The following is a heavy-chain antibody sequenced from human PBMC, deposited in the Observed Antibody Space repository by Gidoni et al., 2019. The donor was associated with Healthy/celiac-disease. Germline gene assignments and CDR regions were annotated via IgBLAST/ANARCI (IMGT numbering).Heavy chain of an antibody. J-gene: IGHJ4*02. CDR3: ARDGNWNPFDY. Sequence: QVQLVQSGAEVKKPGASVKASCKASGYTFTSYYMHWVRQAPGQGLEWMGIINPSGGSTSYAQKFQGRVTMTRDTSTSTVYMELSSLRSEDTAVYYCARDGNWNPFDYWGQGTLVTVSS. D-gene: IGHD1-20*01. V-gene: IGHV1-46*01. CDR1: GYTFTSYY. CDR2: INPSGGST.